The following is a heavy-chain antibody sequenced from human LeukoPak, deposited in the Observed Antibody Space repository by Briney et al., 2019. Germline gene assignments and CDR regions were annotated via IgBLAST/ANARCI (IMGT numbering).Heavy chain of an antibody. CDR2: ISFDGTNE. V-gene: IGHV3-30-3*01. CDR3: ARIVGIASRGYFDY. Sequence: PGGSLRLSCGASGFTFSIYAMHWVRQAPGRGLSWVAAISFDGTNEYYADSAKGRFTISRDNAKNSLYLQMSSLRSEDTAVYYCARIVGIASRGYFDYWGQGTLVTVSS. D-gene: IGHD3-10*01. J-gene: IGHJ4*02. CDR1: GFTFSIYA.